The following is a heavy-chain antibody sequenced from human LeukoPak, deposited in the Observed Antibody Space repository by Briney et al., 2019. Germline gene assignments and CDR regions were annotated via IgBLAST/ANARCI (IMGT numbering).Heavy chain of an antibody. V-gene: IGHV3-30*03. CDR3: VRSFPRYIPVAGTGGGS. J-gene: IGHJ5*02. CDR2: ISYDGSNK. D-gene: IGHD6-19*01. CDR1: GFTFSSYG. Sequence: GGSLRLSCAASGFTFSSYGMHWVRQAPGKGLEWVAVISYDGSNKYYADSVKGRFTISRDNSKNTLYLQMNSLRAEDTALYYCVRSFPRYIPVAGTGGGSWGQGTLVTVSS.